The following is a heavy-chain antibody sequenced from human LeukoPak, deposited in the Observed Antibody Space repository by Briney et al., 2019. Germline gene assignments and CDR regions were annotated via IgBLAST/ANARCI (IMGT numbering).Heavy chain of an antibody. CDR1: GGTFSSYA. CDR3: ARPRDFWSGSDAFDI. Sequence: SVKVSCKASGGTFSSYAISWVRQAPGQGLEWMGGIIPIFGTANYAQKFQGRVTITTDESTSTAYMELSSLRSEDTAVYYCARPRDFWSGSDAFDIWGQGTMVTVSS. CDR2: IIPIFGTA. D-gene: IGHD3-3*01. J-gene: IGHJ3*02. V-gene: IGHV1-69*05.